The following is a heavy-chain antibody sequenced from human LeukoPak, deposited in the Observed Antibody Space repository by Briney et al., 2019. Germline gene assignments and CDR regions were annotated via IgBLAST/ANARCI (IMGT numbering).Heavy chain of an antibody. CDR2: ISYDGRNK. V-gene: IGHV3-30*01. Sequence: GGSLRLSCAASGFTFSSYAMHWVRQAPGKGLEWVAVISYDGRNKYYADSVKGRFTISRDNSKNTLYLQMNSLRAEDTAVYYCARSKLYYMDVWGKGTTVTVSS. J-gene: IGHJ6*03. CDR3: ARSKLYYMDV. CDR1: GFTFSSYA.